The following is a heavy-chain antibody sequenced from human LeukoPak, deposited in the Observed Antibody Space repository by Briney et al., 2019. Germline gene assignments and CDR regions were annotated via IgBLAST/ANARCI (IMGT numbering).Heavy chain of an antibody. J-gene: IGHJ4*02. CDR1: GYTFTGYY. CDR3: ARVLRYYYDSSGSPDFDY. V-gene: IGHV1-2*06. CDR2: INPNSGGT. Sequence: GASVKVSCKASGYTFTGYYMHWVRQAPGQGLEWMGRINPNSGGTNYAQKFQGRVTMTRDTSISTAYMELSRLRSGDTAVYYCARVLRYYYDSSGSPDFDYWGQGTLVTVSS. D-gene: IGHD3-22*01.